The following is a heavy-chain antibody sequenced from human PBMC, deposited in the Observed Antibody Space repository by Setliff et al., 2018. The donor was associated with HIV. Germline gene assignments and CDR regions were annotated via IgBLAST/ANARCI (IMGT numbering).Heavy chain of an antibody. V-gene: IGHV4-31*03. J-gene: IGHJ4*02. D-gene: IGHD3-10*01. CDR2: IYYSGSSGST. CDR3: ARDRYAGEIDY. CDR1: GGSISSGGYY. Sequence: PSETLSLTCTVSGGSISSGGYYWSWIRQHPGKGLEWIGHIYYSGSSGSTYYNPALKSRVTISVDTSENQFSLKLSSVTAADTAVYYCARDRYAGEIDYWGQGTLVTVSS.